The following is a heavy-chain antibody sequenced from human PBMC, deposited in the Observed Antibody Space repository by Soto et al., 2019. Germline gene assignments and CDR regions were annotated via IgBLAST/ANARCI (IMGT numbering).Heavy chain of an antibody. V-gene: IGHV1-18*04. J-gene: IGHJ6*02. CDR3: ARGKYSGYDLPHYGMDV. CDR1: GYFFTTYG. D-gene: IGHD5-12*01. Sequence: QVQLVQSGGEVVQPGASVKVSCKASGYFFTTYGISWVRQAPGQGLEWMGWISPYNGNTKYAQSFQGRVTMTTDTSTYTAYMELRSLRSDDPAVYYCARGKYSGYDLPHYGMDVWGQGTTVTVSS. CDR2: ISPYNGNT.